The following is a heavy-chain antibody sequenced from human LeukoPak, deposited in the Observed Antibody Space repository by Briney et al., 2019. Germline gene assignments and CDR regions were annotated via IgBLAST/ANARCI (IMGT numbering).Heavy chain of an antibody. J-gene: IGHJ4*02. CDR1: GGSISSYY. V-gene: IGHV4-59*01. Sequence: PSETLSLTCTVSGGSISSYYWNWIRQPPGKGLEWIGFSSHNGYTNSIPSLKSRVTISLDTSKSQFSLKLTSVTAADTAVYYCARHQAAGTLFDYWGQGTLVTVSS. CDR3: ARHQAAGTLFDY. D-gene: IGHD6-19*01. CDR2: SSHNGYT.